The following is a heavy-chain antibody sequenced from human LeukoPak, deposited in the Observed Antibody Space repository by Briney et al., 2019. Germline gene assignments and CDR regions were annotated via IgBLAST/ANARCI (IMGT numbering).Heavy chain of an antibody. CDR1: GFTFDDYG. Sequence: GGSLRLSCEASGFTFDDYGMSWVRQLPGKGLEWVSGISRNGDSTDYAGSVKGRFTISRDNAKNSHFLQMNSLRVEDTALYYCARGFRNGPFDCWGQGTLVTVSS. D-gene: IGHD3-10*01. CDR3: ARGFRNGPFDC. CDR2: ISRNGDST. V-gene: IGHV3-20*04. J-gene: IGHJ4*02.